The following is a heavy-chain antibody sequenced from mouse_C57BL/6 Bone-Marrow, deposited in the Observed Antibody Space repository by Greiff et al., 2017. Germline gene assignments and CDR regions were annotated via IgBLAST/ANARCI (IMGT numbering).Heavy chain of an antibody. J-gene: IGHJ4*01. CDR1: GFTFSDYY. Sequence: EVQVVESGGGLVQPGGSLKLSCAASGFTFSDYYMYWVRQTPEKRLEWVAYISNGGGSTYYPDTVKGRFTITRDNAQNTLYLQMSRLKSEDTAIYYCARPSMDYWGQGTSVTVSS. V-gene: IGHV5-12*01. CDR2: ISNGGGST. CDR3: ARPSMDY.